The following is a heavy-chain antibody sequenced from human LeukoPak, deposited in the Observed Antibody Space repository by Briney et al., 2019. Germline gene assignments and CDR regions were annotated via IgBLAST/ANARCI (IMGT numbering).Heavy chain of an antibody. CDR1: GFIFSSYA. CDR2: SGSGGST. D-gene: IGHD3-3*01. J-gene: IGHJ4*02. CDR3: AKDFWSGYYPDY. Sequence: GGSLRLSCAASGFIFSSYAMSWVRQAPGKGLEWVSGSGSGGSTHYADSVKGRFTISRDNSKNTLYLQMISLRAEDTAVYYCAKDFWSGYYPDYWGQGTLVTVSS. V-gene: IGHV3-23*01.